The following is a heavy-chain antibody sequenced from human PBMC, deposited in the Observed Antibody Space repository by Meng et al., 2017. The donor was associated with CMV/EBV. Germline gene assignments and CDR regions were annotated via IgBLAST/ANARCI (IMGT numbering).Heavy chain of an antibody. Sequence: GPLRPSFAVSGGPISSSNWWSWVRQPPGKGLEWIGEIYHSGSTNYNPSLKSRVTISVDKSKNQFSLKLSSVTAADTAVYYCARPPSGYCSSTSCPSAWGQGTLVTVSS. V-gene: IGHV4-4*02. CDR3: ARPPSGYCSSTSCPSA. D-gene: IGHD2-2*01. J-gene: IGHJ5*02. CDR1: GGPISSSNW. CDR2: IYHSGST.